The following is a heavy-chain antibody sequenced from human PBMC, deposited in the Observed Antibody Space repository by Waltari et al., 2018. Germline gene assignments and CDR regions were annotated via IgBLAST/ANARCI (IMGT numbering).Heavy chain of an antibody. D-gene: IGHD3-10*02. CDR3: AKVRCTTCGSKNGLDV. V-gene: IGHV3-23*01. CDR1: GFTFSSYA. Sequence: EVQLLESGGGLVQPGGSLRLSCAASGFTFSSYAMSWVRQAPGKGLEWVSVIIASSGNTYYGDSVKGRFTISRDNSKNTLYLQMNSLRADDTAIYYCAKVRCTTCGSKNGLDVWGQGTTVTVSS. J-gene: IGHJ6*02. CDR2: IIASSGNT.